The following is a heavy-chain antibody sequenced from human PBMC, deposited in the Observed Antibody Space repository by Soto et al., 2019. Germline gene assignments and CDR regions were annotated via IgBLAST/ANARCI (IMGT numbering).Heavy chain of an antibody. CDR3: ARGRGVGVAGSAAFDM. J-gene: IGHJ3*02. CDR1: GYPVTAYY. Sequence: QLHLVQSGAVVKKPGASVTVSCSASGYPVTAYYMHWVRQAPGRGLEWMGGINPATGAAKYTHTFQGRVTMTRETSTSTVFRDLGGVGSEDPAGFYCARGRGVGVAGSAAFDMWGQGTLVTVSS. V-gene: IGHV1-2*02. CDR2: INPATGAA. D-gene: IGHD3-3*01.